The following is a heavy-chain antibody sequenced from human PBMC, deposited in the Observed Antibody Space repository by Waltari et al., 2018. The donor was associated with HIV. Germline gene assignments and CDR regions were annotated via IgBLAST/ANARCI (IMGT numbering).Heavy chain of an antibody. D-gene: IGHD3-10*02. Sequence: EVQLVESGGELVQPGGSLRLPCGAAGLKFDDYAMHWVRQAPGKGQGWVSGISWKSGNIAYADSVKGRFTISRDNAKNSLYLQMSSLRAEDTAFYYCARGPMYRWFDPWGQGTLVTVSS. CDR3: ARGPMYRWFDP. CDR2: ISWKSGNI. CDR1: GLKFDDYA. V-gene: IGHV3-9*01. J-gene: IGHJ5*02.